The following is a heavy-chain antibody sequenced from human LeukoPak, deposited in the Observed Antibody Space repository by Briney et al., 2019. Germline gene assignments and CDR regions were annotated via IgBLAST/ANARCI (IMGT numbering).Heavy chain of an antibody. D-gene: IGHD6-13*01. CDR1: GGSISTGGYS. Sequence: PSQTLSLTCAVSGGSISTGGYSWTWIRQPPGKGLEWIGYIYHGGRTYYNPSLKSRVTISVDRSKNQFSLKLSSVTAADTAVYYCARHFHSSSWYGDAFDIWGQGTMVTVSS. J-gene: IGHJ3*02. CDR3: ARHFHSSSWYGDAFDI. CDR2: IYHGGRT. V-gene: IGHV4-30-2*01.